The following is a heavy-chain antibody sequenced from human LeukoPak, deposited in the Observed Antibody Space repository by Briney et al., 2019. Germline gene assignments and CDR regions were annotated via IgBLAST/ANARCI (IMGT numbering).Heavy chain of an antibody. CDR1: GFTFSSYG. Sequence: GGSLRLSCAASGFTFSSYGMHWVRQAPGKGLEWVAVIWYDGSNKYYADSVKGRFTISRDNSKNTLYLQMNSLRAEDTAVYYCARDLRYYGSGSYYNAFGYWGQGTLVTVSS. D-gene: IGHD3-10*01. J-gene: IGHJ4*02. V-gene: IGHV3-33*01. CDR3: ARDLRYYGSGSYYNAFGY. CDR2: IWYDGSNK.